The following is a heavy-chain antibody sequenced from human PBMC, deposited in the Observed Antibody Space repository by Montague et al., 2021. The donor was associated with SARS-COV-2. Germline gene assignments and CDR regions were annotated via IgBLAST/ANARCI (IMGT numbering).Heavy chain of an antibody. CDR2: IYYSGST. J-gene: IGHJ5*02. Sequence: TLSLTCTVSGGSISSGDHYWSWIRQPPEKGLEWIGYIYYSGSTYYNPSLKSRVTISVDTSKNQFSLKLSSVTAADTAVYYCVGTLALRRGWFDPWGQGTLVTVSS. CDR1: GGSISSGDHY. CDR3: VGTLALRRGWFDP. D-gene: IGHD1-7*01. V-gene: IGHV4-30-4*08.